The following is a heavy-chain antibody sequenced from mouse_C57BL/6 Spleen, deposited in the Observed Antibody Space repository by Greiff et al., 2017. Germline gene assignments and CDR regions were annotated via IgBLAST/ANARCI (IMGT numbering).Heavy chain of an antibody. Sequence: QVQLQQPGAELVMPGASVKLSCKASGYTFTSYWMHWVKQRPGQGLEWIGEIDPSDSYTNYNQKFKGKSTLTVDKSSSTAYMQLSSLTSEDSAVYYCAREEGGSKFFFFDYWGQGTTLTVSS. CDR3: AREEGGSKFFFFDY. J-gene: IGHJ2*01. CDR1: GYTFTSYW. D-gene: IGHD1-1*01. CDR2: IDPSDSYT. V-gene: IGHV1-69*01.